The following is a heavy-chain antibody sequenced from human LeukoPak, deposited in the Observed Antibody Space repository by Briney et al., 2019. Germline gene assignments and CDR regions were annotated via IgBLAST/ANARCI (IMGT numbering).Heavy chain of an antibody. CDR2: ISYDGSNK. Sequence: GGSLRLSCEASGFAFSNYGMHWVRQAPGRGLEWVALISYDGSNKYYADSVKGRFTISRDNSKNTLYLQMNSLRAEDTAVYYCAKETYLSLDYWGQGTLVTVSS. D-gene: IGHD2/OR15-2a*01. J-gene: IGHJ4*02. V-gene: IGHV3-30*18. CDR3: AKETYLSLDY. CDR1: GFAFSNYG.